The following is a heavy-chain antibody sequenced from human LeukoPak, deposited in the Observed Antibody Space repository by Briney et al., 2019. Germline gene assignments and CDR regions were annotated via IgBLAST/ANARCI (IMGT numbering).Heavy chain of an antibody. CDR3: ARRGGIQLWPWGDYYYYYGMDV. J-gene: IGHJ6*02. D-gene: IGHD5-18*01. Sequence: SRVTISVDTSKNQFSLKLSSVTAADTAVYYCARRGGIQLWPWGDYYYYYGMDVWGQGTTVTVSS. V-gene: IGHV4-34*01.